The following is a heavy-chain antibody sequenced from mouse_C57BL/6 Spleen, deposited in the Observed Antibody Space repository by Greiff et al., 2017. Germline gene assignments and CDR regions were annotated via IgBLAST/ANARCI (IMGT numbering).Heavy chain of an antibody. Sequence: VQLQQPGAGLVKPGASVKMSCTASGFTFTSYWITWVQQRPGKGLEWIGDIYPGSGSTNYTEKFKSRVTLTGDTSSSTTYMQLISLTSEDAAVYYCARSGNYVDYWGQGTTLTVSS. V-gene: IGHV1-55*01. CDR2: IYPGSGST. CDR1: GFTFTSYW. CDR3: ARSGNYVDY. D-gene: IGHD1-3*01. J-gene: IGHJ2*01.